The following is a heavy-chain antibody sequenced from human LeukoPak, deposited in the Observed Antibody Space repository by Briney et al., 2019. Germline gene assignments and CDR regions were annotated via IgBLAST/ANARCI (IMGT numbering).Heavy chain of an antibody. D-gene: IGHD2-2*01. Sequence: PGGSLRLSCAASGFTFSSYWMTWVRQAPGKGLEWVANIKHDGSEEYYVDSVKGQFTISRDNAKNSLYLQMNSLRAEDTAVYYCARTLGYCSSTNCFLTFDYWGQGTLVTVSS. J-gene: IGHJ4*02. V-gene: IGHV3-7*04. CDR1: GFTFSSYW. CDR3: ARTLGYCSSTNCFLTFDY. CDR2: IKHDGSEE.